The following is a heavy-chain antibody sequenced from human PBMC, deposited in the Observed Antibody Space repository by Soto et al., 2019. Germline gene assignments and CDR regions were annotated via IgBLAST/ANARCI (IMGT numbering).Heavy chain of an antibody. J-gene: IGHJ5*02. CDR2: IHYSGIT. V-gene: IGHV4-59*04. D-gene: IGHD2-15*01. CDR1: GGSITNYH. Sequence: SETLSLTCPVSGGSITNYHWSWIRQSPGKRLEWIGCIHYSGITYYNPSLKRRVTISVDTSKNQFSLKLSSVTAADTAVYYCARALSYCSGGSCYVGSWFDPWGQGTLVTVSS. CDR3: ARALSYCSGGSCYVGSWFDP.